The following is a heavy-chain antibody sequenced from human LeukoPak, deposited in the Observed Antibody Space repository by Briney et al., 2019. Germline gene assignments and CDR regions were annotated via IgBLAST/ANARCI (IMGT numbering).Heavy chain of an antibody. V-gene: IGHV4-30-4*01. Sequence: SETLSLTCTVSGGSISSGDYYWSWIRQPPGKGLEWIGYIYYSGSTYYNPPLKSRVTISVDTSENQFSPKLSSVTAADTAVYYCARDTGRPVTTPYWGQGTLVTVSS. CDR1: GGSISSGDYY. CDR2: IYYSGST. D-gene: IGHD4-17*01. CDR3: ARDTGRPVTTPY. J-gene: IGHJ4*02.